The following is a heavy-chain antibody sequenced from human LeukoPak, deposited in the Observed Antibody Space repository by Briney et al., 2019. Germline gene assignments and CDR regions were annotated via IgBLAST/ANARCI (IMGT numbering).Heavy chain of an antibody. V-gene: IGHV1-2*02. J-gene: IGHJ4*02. D-gene: IGHD3-22*01. CDR2: INPNSGGT. CDR3: ARDPSYYDSSGWIDY. CDR1: GYTFTGYY. Sequence: GESLKISCKGSGYTFTGYYMHWVRQAPGQGLEWMGWINPNSGGTNYAQKFQGRVTMTRDTSISTAYMELSRLRSDDTAVYYCARDPSYYDSSGWIDYWGQGTLVTVSS.